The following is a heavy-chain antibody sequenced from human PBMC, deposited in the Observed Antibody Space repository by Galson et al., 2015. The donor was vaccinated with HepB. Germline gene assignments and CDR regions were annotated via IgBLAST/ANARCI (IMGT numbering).Heavy chain of an antibody. J-gene: IGHJ4*02. CDR2: ISYDGSNK. Sequence: SLRLSCAASGFTFSSYGMHWVRQAPGKGLEWVAVISYDGSNKYYADSVKGRFTISRDNSKNTLYLQMNSLRAEDTAVYYCAKDSGGLLWFGESDYWGQGTLVTVSS. D-gene: IGHD3-10*01. CDR1: GFTFSSYG. V-gene: IGHV3-30*18. CDR3: AKDSGGLLWFGESDY.